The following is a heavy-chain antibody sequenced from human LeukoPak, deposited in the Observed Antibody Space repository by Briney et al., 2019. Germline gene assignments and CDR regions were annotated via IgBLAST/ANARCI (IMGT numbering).Heavy chain of an antibody. J-gene: IGHJ6*02. CDR2: IYYSGST. CDR1: GGSISSGGYY. V-gene: IGHV4-31*03. D-gene: IGHD4-11*01. Sequence: SGTLSLTCTVSGGSISSGGYYWSWIRQHPGKGLEWIGYIYYSGSTYYNPSLKSRVTISVDTSKNQFSLKLSSVTAADTAVYYCARVYLDYLYGMDVWGQGTTVTVSS. CDR3: ARVYLDYLYGMDV.